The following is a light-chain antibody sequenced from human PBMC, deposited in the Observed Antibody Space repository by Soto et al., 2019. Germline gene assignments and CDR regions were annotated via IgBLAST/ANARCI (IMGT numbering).Light chain of an antibody. Sequence: AIPMTQSPSSFSASPGDRVTITCRASQGISSYLAWYQQKPGKAPKLLIYKTSSLESGVPSRFSGSGSGTEFTLTISSLQPDDFATYYCQQYNSYSWTFGQGTKVDIK. J-gene: IGKJ1*01. CDR2: KTS. CDR1: QGISSY. CDR3: QQYNSYSWT. V-gene: IGKV1-8*01.